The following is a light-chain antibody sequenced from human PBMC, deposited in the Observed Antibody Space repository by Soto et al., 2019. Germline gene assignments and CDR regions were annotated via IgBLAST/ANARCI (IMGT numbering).Light chain of an antibody. CDR3: NSYTSSSTYV. V-gene: IGLV2-14*03. CDR1: SSDVGGFNY. Sequence: QSALTQPASVSGSPGQSITLSCTGTSSDVGGFNYVSWYQQHPGKAPKLMIYDVTNRPSGVSYRFTGSKSANTASLTISGLLDEDEADYYCNSYTSSSTYVFGTGTKLTVL. J-gene: IGLJ1*01. CDR2: DVT.